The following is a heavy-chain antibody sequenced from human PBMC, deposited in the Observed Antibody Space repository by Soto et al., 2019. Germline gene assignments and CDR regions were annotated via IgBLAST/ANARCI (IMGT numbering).Heavy chain of an antibody. CDR1: GFTFDDYG. CDR3: ARASPNYNSGWPCDY. J-gene: IGHJ4*02. V-gene: IGHV3-20*04. D-gene: IGHD6-19*01. Sequence: GGSLRLSCAASGFTFDDYGMSWVRQGPGRGLEWVSGINWNGGSTGYADSVKGRFTISRDNAKNSLYLQMNSLRAEDTALYYCARASPNYNSGWPCDYRGQGTLVTVSS. CDR2: INWNGGST.